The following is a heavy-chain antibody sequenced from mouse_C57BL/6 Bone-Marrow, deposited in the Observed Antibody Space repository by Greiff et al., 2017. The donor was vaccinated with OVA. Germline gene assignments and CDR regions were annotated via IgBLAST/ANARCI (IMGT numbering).Heavy chain of an antibody. CDR1: GFTFSDAW. Sequence: EVKLVESGGGLVQPGGSMKLSCAASGFTFSDAWMDWVRQSPEKGLEWVAEIRNKANNHATYYAESVKGRFTISRDDSKSSVYLQMNSLRAEDTGIYYCTHYDGYLSWFAYWGQGTLVTVSA. J-gene: IGHJ3*01. CDR3: THYDGYLSWFAY. CDR2: IRNKANNHAT. D-gene: IGHD2-3*01. V-gene: IGHV6-6*01.